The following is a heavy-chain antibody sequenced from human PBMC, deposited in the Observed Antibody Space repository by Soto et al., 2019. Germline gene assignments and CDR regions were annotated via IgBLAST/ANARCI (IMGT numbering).Heavy chain of an antibody. J-gene: IGHJ4*02. CDR2: ISGSGGST. Sequence: PVGSLRLSCAASGFTFSSYAMSWVRQAPGKGLEWVSAISGSGGSTYYADSVKGRFTISRDNSKNTLYLQMNSLRAEDTAVYYCAKGSGLSSSWYFDYWGQGTLVTVSS. V-gene: IGHV3-23*01. D-gene: IGHD6-13*01. CDR1: GFTFSSYA. CDR3: AKGSGLSSSWYFDY.